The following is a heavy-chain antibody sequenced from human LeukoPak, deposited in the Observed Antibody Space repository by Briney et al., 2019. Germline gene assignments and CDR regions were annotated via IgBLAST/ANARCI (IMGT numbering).Heavy chain of an antibody. J-gene: IGHJ4*02. CDR1: GFTFSDYY. CDR3: ARRRLGFDY. D-gene: IGHD7-27*01. Sequence: PGGSLRLSCAASGFTFSDYYISWIRQAPGKGLEWVSYISNSGSIIYYADSVKGRFTISRDNAKNSLYLQMNSLRAEDTAVYYCARRRLGFDYWGQGTLVTVSS. CDR2: ISNSGSII. V-gene: IGHV3-11*04.